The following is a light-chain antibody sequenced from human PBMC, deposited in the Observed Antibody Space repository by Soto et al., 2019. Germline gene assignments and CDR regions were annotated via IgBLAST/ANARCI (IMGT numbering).Light chain of an antibody. V-gene: IGKV3-20*01. CDR3: HQYDSSPLT. CDR1: QSVSSSY. J-gene: IGKJ4*01. Sequence: EIVLTQSPGTLSLSPGERDTVSCRASQSVSSSYLAWYQQKPGQAPRLLIYGASSRATGIPDRFSGSGSGTDLTLTISRLEPEDFAVYYCHQYDSSPLTFGGGTKVEIK. CDR2: GAS.